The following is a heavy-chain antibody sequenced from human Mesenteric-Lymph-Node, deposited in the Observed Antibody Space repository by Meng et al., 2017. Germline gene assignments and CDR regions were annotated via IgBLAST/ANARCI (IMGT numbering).Heavy chain of an antibody. J-gene: IGHJ3*02. CDR3: ARDPPSLHGAFDI. CDR2: TYYRSKWYY. Sequence: SETLSLTCAISGDSVSSNTAAWSWIRQSPSRGLEWLGRTYYRSKWYYEYGTSVKSRITINSDTSKNQLSLQLNSVTPEDTAIYYCARDPPSLHGAFDIWGQGTMVTVSS. CDR1: GDSVSSNTAA. D-gene: IGHD2-15*01. V-gene: IGHV6-1*01.